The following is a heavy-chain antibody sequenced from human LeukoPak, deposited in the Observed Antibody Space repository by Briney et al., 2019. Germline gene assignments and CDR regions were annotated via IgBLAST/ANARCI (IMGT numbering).Heavy chain of an antibody. D-gene: IGHD1-26*01. V-gene: IGHV3-7*05. CDR3: ARNPPRYFN. CDR1: GFTFSCYW. CDR2: IQQDGSEK. Sequence: GGSLRLSCAASGFTFSCYWMIWVRQAPGKGLEWVANIQQDGSEKYYVDSVKGRFTISRDNAKNSLYLQMNSLRAEDTAVYYCARNPPRYFNWGQGTLVTVSS. J-gene: IGHJ4*02.